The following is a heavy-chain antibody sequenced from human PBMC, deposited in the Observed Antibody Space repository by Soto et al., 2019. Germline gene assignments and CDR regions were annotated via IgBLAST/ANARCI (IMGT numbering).Heavy chain of an antibody. Sequence: SETLSLTCAVSGGSISAAGDSWSWIRQPPGGGLEWIGYIYHSGTFLYNPSLKTRLTMSLDRSNNQFSLTLSSVSAADTAVYYCARSSSGRWFDPWGQGTLVTVSS. V-gene: IGHV4-30-2*01. CDR2: IYHSGTF. CDR3: ARSSSGRWFDP. J-gene: IGHJ5*02. CDR1: GGSISAAGDS. D-gene: IGHD3-10*01.